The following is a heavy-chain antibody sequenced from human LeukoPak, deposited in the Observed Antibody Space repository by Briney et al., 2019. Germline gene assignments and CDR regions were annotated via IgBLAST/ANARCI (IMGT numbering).Heavy chain of an antibody. CDR1: GFTFSSYA. V-gene: IGHV3-64*01. J-gene: IGHJ2*01. CDR3: ARESSSAYYYWYLGL. CDR2: ISSNGGST. D-gene: IGHD3-22*01. Sequence: GGSLRLSCAASGFTFSSYAMHWVRQAPGKGLEYVSSISSNGGSTNYANSVKGRFTISRDNSKNTLYLQMGSLRAEDMAVYYCARESSSAYYYWYLGLWGRGTLVTVSS.